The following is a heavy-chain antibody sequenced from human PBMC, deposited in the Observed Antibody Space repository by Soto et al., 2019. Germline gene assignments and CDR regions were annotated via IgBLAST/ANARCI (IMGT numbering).Heavy chain of an antibody. CDR2: IYYSGST. V-gene: IGHV4-39*01. D-gene: IGHD6-6*01. Sequence: PSETLSLTCTVSGGSISSSSYYWGWIRQPPGKGLEWIGSIYYSGSTYYNPSLKSRVTISVDTSKNQFSLKLSSVTAADTAVYYCASPEYSSSWGGSFDYWGQGTLVTVSS. J-gene: IGHJ4*02. CDR1: GGSISSSSYY. CDR3: ASPEYSSSWGGSFDY.